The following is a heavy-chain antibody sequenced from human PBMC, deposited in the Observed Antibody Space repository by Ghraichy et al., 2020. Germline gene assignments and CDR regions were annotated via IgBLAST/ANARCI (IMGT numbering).Heavy chain of an antibody. CDR2: IRNKANSYTT. V-gene: IGHV3-72*01. D-gene: IGHD3-3*01. J-gene: IGHJ4*02. CDR3: ARRFGFGATGFFDY. Sequence: GGSLRLSCAASGFSFSDHYMEWVRQAPEKGLEWVGRIRNKANSYTTEYAASVKGRFTISRDDSKNSLYLQMNSLKTEDTAVYYCARRFGFGATGFFDYWGQGTLVTVSS. CDR1: GFSFSDHY.